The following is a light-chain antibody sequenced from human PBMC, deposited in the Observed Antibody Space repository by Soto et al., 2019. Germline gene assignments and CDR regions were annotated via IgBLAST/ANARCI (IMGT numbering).Light chain of an antibody. CDR3: QQRSNWPPVIT. CDR2: DAS. CDR1: QTFSSH. J-gene: IGKJ5*01. Sequence: EIVLTQSPATLSLSPGERATLSCRASQTFSSHLAWYQQKPGQAPRLLIYDASKRATGIPARFSGRGPGTDFTLPISSLEPEDFAVYCCQQRSNWPPVITFGQGTRLEIK. V-gene: IGKV3-11*01.